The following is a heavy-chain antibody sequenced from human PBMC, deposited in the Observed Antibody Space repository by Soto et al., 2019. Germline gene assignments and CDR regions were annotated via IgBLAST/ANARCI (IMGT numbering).Heavy chain of an antibody. CDR3: AADLPDWGAYAFDY. Sequence: GGSLRLACAASGFTFTRAWLNWVRQAPGKGLEWVGRAKSEINGGAVDYAAPVKGRFTISRDASQNTVYLQMNSLRADDTAVYYCAADLPDWGAYAFDYWGHGTQVTVSS. CDR1: GFTFTRAW. J-gene: IGHJ4*01. CDR2: AKSEINGGAV. D-gene: IGHD3-16*01. V-gene: IGHV3-15*07.